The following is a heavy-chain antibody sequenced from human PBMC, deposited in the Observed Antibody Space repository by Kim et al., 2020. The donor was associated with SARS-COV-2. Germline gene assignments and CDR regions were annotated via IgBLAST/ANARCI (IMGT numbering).Heavy chain of an antibody. CDR2: IYYSGST. Sequence: SETLSLTCTVSGGSISSYYWSWIRQPPGKGLEWIGHIYYSGSTNYNPSLRSRVTISADKSKNQFSLKLSSVTAADTAVYYCARSIWCSSFDPWGQGTLVTVSS. D-gene: IGHD2-8*01. J-gene: IGHJ5*02. CDR1: GGSISSYY. V-gene: IGHV4-59*01. CDR3: ARSIWCSSFDP.